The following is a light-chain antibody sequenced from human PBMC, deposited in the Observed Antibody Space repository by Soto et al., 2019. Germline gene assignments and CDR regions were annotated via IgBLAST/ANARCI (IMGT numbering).Light chain of an antibody. J-gene: IGKJ2*03. Sequence: EIVLTQSRGTLSLSPGERATLSCRASRSVSSSNLAWYQHKPGQPPRLVMYGASSRATGIPDRFSGSGSGTDFTLTIARLEPEDFAIYYCQQYGSSPVSFGQGTKLEIK. CDR2: GAS. CDR3: QQYGSSPVS. CDR1: RSVSSSN. V-gene: IGKV3-20*01.